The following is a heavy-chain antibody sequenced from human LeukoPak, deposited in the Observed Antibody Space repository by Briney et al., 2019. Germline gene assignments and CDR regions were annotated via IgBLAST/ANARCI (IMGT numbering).Heavy chain of an antibody. V-gene: IGHV3-30*02. CDR2: IRYDGSNK. CDR1: GFTFSSYG. CDR3: AKDLDSSPTPDFDY. J-gene: IGHJ4*02. D-gene: IGHD6-13*01. Sequence: GGSLRLSCAASGFTFSSYGMHWVRQAPGKGLEWVALIRYDGSNKYYADSVKGRFTISRDNSKNTLYLQMNSLRAEDTAVYYCAKDLDSSPTPDFDYWGQGTLVTVSS.